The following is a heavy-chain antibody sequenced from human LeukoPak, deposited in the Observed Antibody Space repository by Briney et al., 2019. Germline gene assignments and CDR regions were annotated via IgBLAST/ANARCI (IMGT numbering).Heavy chain of an antibody. V-gene: IGHV4-59*01. CDR1: GGSISSYY. Sequence: NPSETLSLTCTVSGGSISSYYWSWIRQPPGKGLEWIGYIYYSGSTNYNPSLKSRVAISVDTSKHQFALKLSSETAAHTAVYYCARDGANYDYIWGSFRKGRAGHAFDIGPRETMGPVS. J-gene: IGHJ3*02. CDR3: ARDGANYDYIWGSFRKGRAGHAFDI. CDR2: IYYSGST. D-gene: IGHD3-16*02.